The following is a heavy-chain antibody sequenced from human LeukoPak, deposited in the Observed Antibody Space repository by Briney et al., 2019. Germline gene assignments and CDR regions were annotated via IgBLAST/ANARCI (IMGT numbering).Heavy chain of an antibody. CDR2: ITASGDRT. V-gene: IGHV3-23*01. J-gene: IGHJ3*02. Sequence: GESLRLSCAASGFTFSDYVMIWVRQAPGKGLEWVSGITASGDRTFYGDSVRGRFTMSRDNSKNTLYLQMNSLRAEDTAVYYCAKGMDAFDIWGQGTMVTVSS. CDR3: AKGMDAFDI. CDR1: GFTFSDYV.